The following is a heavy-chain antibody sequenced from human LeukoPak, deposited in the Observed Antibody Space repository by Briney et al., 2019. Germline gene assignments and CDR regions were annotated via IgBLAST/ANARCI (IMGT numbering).Heavy chain of an antibody. CDR1: GGSISSYY. Sequence: SETLSLTCIVSGGSISSYYWTWIRQPAGKGLEWIGRIYSSGTTNYNPSLKSRVTMSVDTAKNQFSLKLTSVTAADTALYYCARDRANWASPEYWGQGILVTVSS. J-gene: IGHJ4*02. V-gene: IGHV4-4*07. CDR2: IYSSGTT. CDR3: ARDRANWASPEY. D-gene: IGHD7-27*01.